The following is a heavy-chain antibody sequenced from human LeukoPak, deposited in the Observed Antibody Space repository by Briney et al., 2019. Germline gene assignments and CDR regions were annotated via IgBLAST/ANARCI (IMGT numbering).Heavy chain of an antibody. CDR3: ARGCSSTSCWLRMDV. CDR1: GGSISPYY. J-gene: IGHJ6*02. V-gene: IGHV4-4*07. D-gene: IGHD2-2*01. Sequence: SETLSLTCTVSGGSISPYYWSWIRQPAGKGLEWIGRIYTSGSTSYNPSLKSRATMSIDTSKNQFSLKLSSLTAADTAVYYCARGCSSTSCWLRMDVWGQGTTVTVSS. CDR2: IYTSGST.